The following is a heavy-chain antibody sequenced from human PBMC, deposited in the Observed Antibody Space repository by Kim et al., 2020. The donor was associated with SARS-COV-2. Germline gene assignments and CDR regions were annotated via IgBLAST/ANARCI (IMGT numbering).Heavy chain of an antibody. V-gene: IGHV3-7*01. CDR3: ARDAGGVRGVIGGRA. CDR2: IKQDGSEK. D-gene: IGHD3-10*01. J-gene: IGHJ5*02. Sequence: GGSLRLSCAASGFTFSSYWMSWVRQAPGKGLEWVANIKQDGSEKYYVDSVKGRFTISRDNAKNSLYLQMNSLRAEDTAVYYCARDAGGVRGVIGGRAWGQGTLVTVSS. CDR1: GFTFSSYW.